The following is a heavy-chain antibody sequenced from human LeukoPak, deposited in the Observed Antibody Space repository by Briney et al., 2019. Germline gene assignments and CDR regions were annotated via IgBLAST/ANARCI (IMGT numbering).Heavy chain of an antibody. CDR3: ARDRSVNYGDYVH. Sequence: GGSLRLSCAASGFTFSSYTMNWVRQAPGKGLEWVSSISSSSSYIYYADSVKGRFTISRDNAKNSLYLQMNSLRAEDTAVYYCARDRSVNYGDYVHWGQGTLVTVSS. V-gene: IGHV3-21*01. CDR1: GFTFSSYT. J-gene: IGHJ4*02. CDR2: ISSSSSYI. D-gene: IGHD4-17*01.